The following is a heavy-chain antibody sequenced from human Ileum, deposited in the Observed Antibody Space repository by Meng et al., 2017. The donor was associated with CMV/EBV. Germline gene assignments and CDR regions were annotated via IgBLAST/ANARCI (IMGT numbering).Heavy chain of an antibody. D-gene: IGHD3-22*01. J-gene: IGHJ4*02. CDR3: ARDRHYNDMSGYYRYFDY. Sequence: SETLSLTCTVSGDSISSYYWSWIRQSPGKGLEWIGYVSYTGANKNPSLQSRVSTSMDTSKNQFSLKLRSVTAADTAVYYCARDRHYNDMSGYYRYFDYWGQGMPVTVSS. CDR2: VSYTGA. CDR1: GDSISSYY. V-gene: IGHV4-59*01.